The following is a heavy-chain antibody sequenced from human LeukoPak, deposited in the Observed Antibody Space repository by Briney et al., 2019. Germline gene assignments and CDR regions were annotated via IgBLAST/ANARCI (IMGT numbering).Heavy chain of an antibody. Sequence: VASVKVSCKASGGTFSSYAISWVRQAPGQGLEWMGRIIPILGIANYAQKFQGRVTIIADKSTSTAYMGLSSLRSEDTAVYYCARDFVYYYDSSGYLDYWGQGTLVTVSS. CDR2: IIPILGIA. J-gene: IGHJ4*02. V-gene: IGHV1-69*04. D-gene: IGHD3-22*01. CDR3: ARDFVYYYDSSGYLDY. CDR1: GGTFSSYA.